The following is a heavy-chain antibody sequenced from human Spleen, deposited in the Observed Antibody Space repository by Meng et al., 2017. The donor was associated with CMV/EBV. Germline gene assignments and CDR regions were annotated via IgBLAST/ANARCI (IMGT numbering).Heavy chain of an antibody. V-gene: IGHV4-30-4*01. CDR2: IYYTGST. CDR1: GAPISSDIYY. J-gene: IGHJ5*02. Sequence: LTCTVSGAPISSDIYYWSWIRQSPERGLEWIGYIYYTGSTNYNPSLGSRVTISGDTSKNQFSLKLTSVTAADTAVYYCARGMFWFDPWGQGTLVTVSS. CDR3: ARGMFWFDP. D-gene: IGHD3-10*02.